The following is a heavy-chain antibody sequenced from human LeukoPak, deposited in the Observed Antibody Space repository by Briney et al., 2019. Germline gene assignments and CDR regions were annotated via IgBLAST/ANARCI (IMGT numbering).Heavy chain of an antibody. CDR1: GGSISSGDYY. V-gene: IGHV4-30-4*01. Sequence: SETLSLTCTVSGGSISSGDYYWSWIRQPPGQGLEWLGYIYYSGSTYYNPSLKSRVTISVDTSKNQFSLKLSSVTAADTAVYYCARDSSGSYSPAFFDYWGQGTLVTVSS. D-gene: IGHD3-10*01. J-gene: IGHJ4*02. CDR2: IYYSGST. CDR3: ARDSSGSYSPAFFDY.